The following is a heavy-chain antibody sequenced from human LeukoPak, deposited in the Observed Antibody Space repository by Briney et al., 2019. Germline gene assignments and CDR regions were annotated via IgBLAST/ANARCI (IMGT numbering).Heavy chain of an antibody. J-gene: IGHJ4*02. D-gene: IGHD5-12*01. CDR1: GFTFSDYY. CDR3: ARDAAIVATISYFDY. CDR2: ISSSGSTI. Sequence: PGGSLRLSCAASGFTFSDYYMSWIRQAPGKGLEWVSYISSSGSTIYYADSVKGRFTISRDNAKNSLYLQMNSLRAEDTAVYYCARDAAIVATISYFDYWGQGTLVTVSS. V-gene: IGHV3-11*04.